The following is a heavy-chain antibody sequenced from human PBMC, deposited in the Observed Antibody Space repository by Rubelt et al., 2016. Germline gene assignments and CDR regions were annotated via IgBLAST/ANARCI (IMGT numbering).Heavy chain of an antibody. Sequence: QVQLVQSGAEVKKPGSSVKVSCKASGGTFSSYAISWVRQAPGQGLEWMGGIIPIFGTANYAPKFQGRVTIPADKSTGTAYMELSSLRVEDTAVYYCARESSDDVNCDYWGQGTLVTVSS. CDR2: IIPIFGTA. CDR3: ARESSDDVNCDY. D-gene: IGHD3-22*01. V-gene: IGHV1-69*06. CDR1: GGTFSSYA. J-gene: IGHJ4*02.